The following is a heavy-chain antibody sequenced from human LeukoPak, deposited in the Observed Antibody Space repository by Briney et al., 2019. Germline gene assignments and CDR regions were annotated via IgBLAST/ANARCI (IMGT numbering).Heavy chain of an antibody. CDR2: IYSSGST. Sequence: SETLSLTCTVSGGSISSYYWNWIRQPAGKGLEWVGRIYSSGSTNYNPSLESRVTMSGDTSKNQFSLKLSSVTAADTAVYYCARGYFNILTGYYIDYWGQGTLVTVSS. V-gene: IGHV4-4*07. D-gene: IGHD3-9*01. CDR3: ARGYFNILTGYYIDY. CDR1: GGSISSYY. J-gene: IGHJ4*02.